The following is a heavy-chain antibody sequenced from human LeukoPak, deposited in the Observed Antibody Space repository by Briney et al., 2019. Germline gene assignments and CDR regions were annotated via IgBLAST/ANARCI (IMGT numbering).Heavy chain of an antibody. CDR3: ARAAPYYYDSSGYYGYDTFDI. CDR1: GYTFTRYG. D-gene: IGHD3-22*01. J-gene: IGHJ3*02. Sequence: ASVKVSCKASGYTFTRYGINWVRQAPGQGLECMGWIHPNSGGTIYAQKFRGRVTMTRDTSVTTAYMELTSLRSDDTAVYYCARAAPYYYDSSGYYGYDTFDIWGQGTMVTVSS. CDR2: IHPNSGGT. V-gene: IGHV1-2*02.